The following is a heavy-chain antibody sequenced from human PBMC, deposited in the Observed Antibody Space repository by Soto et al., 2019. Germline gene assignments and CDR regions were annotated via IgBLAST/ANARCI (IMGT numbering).Heavy chain of an antibody. CDR1: GYTFTSYG. CDR2: ISAYNGNT. D-gene: IGHD3-3*01. V-gene: IGHV1-18*01. Sequence: ASVKVSCKASGYTFTSYGISWVRQAPGEGLEWMGWISAYNGNTNYAQKLQGRVTMTTDTSTSTAYMELRSLRSDDTAVYYCARTNYDFWSGSGVGMDVWGQGTTVTVSS. CDR3: ARTNYDFWSGSGVGMDV. J-gene: IGHJ6*02.